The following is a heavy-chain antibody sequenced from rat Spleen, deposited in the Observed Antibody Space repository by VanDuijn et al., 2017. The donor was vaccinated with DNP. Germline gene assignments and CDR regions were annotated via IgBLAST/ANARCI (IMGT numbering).Heavy chain of an antibody. CDR3: ARRSIRGRYYFDY. D-gene: IGHD4-3*01. J-gene: IGHJ2*01. CDR1: GFTFSNYY. Sequence: EVQLVESGGALVQPGRSMKLSCAASGFTFSNYYMAWVRQAPTKGLEWVASISTGGGDTYYRDSVKGRFTISRDNAKNILYLQMDSLRSEETATYYCARRSIRGRYYFDYWGQGVMVTVSS. V-gene: IGHV5-25*01. CDR2: ISTGGGDT.